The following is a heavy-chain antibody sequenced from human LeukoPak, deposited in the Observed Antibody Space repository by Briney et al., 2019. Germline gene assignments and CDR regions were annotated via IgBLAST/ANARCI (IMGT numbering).Heavy chain of an antibody. CDR1: GFTVSSNY. Sequence: PGGSLRLSCAASGFTVSSNYMSWVRQAPGKGLEWVSVIYSGGSTYYADSVKGRFTISRDNSKNTLYLQMNSLRAEDTAVYYCARESYFHSSGWYSGGSSQTTGGMDVWGQGTTVTVSS. J-gene: IGHJ6*02. CDR2: IYSGGST. D-gene: IGHD6-19*01. CDR3: ARESYFHSSGWYSGGSSQTTGGMDV. V-gene: IGHV3-66*01.